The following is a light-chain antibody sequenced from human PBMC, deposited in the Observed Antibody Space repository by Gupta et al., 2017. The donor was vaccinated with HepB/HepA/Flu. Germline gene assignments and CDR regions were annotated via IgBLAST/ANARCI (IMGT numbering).Light chain of an antibody. V-gene: IGKV1-39*01. CDR3: QQRDSTPDT. CDR1: QSISSY. J-gene: IGKJ2*01. CDR2: AAS. Sequence: DIQMTQSPSSLSASVGDRVTITCRASQSISSYLNWYQQKPGKAPKLLIYAASRLKSGVPSRFSGSGSGTDFTLTISSRQPEDFANYYCQQRDSTPDTFGQGTKLEIK.